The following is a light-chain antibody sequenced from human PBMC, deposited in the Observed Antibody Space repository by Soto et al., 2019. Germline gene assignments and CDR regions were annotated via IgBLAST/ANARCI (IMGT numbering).Light chain of an antibody. CDR1: QSVSSSY. CDR3: QQYDSSLYT. Sequence: EIVLTQSPGTLSLSPGERATRSCRASQSVSSSYLAWYQQKPGQAPRLLIYAASSRATGIPDRFSGSGSGTDFTLTISRLEPEDFAVYYCQQYDSSLYTFGQGTKLEIK. CDR2: AAS. J-gene: IGKJ2*01. V-gene: IGKV3-20*01.